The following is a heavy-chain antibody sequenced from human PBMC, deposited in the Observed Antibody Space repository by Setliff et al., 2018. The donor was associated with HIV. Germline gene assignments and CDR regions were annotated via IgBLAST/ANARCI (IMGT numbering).Heavy chain of an antibody. V-gene: IGHV4-4*09. J-gene: IGHJ5*02. Sequence: SETLSLTCSVSGGSLSNYCWNWIRQSPGKGLEWIGYIFASETTNYNPYYNPSLRSRVTLSIDTSKNQFSLKLRSVTAADTAIYYCARRVDNSGTFPDKNWFDPWGQGRLVTVS. CDR1: GGSLSNYC. CDR3: ARRVDNSGTFPDKNWFDP. CDR2: IFASETT. D-gene: IGHD3-10*01.